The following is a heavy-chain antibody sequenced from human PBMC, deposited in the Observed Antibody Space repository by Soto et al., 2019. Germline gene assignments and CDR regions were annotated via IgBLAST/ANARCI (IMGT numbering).Heavy chain of an antibody. Sequence: PGGSLRLSCAASGFTFSSYGMHWVRQAPGKGLEWVAVIWYDGSNKYYADSVKGRFTISRDNSKNTLYLQMNSLRAEDTAVYYCASLVVLDYGMDVWGQGTTVTVSS. J-gene: IGHJ6*02. CDR2: IWYDGSNK. V-gene: IGHV3-33*01. CDR1: GFTFSSYG. D-gene: IGHD2-2*01. CDR3: ASLVVLDYGMDV.